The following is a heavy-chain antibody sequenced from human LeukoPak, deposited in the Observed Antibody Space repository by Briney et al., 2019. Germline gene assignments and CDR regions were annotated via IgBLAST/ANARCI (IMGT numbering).Heavy chain of an antibody. J-gene: IGHJ4*02. CDR3: ARDTRIEWLRFLDY. D-gene: IGHD5-12*01. Sequence: SETLSLTCTVSGGSISSGNNYWSWIRQHPGKGLEWIGNICYSGSIYYNPSLKSRVTISVDTSKNQFSLEVSSVTAADTAIYYCARDTRIEWLRFLDYWGQGILVTVSS. CDR1: GGSISSGNNY. V-gene: IGHV4-31*03. CDR2: ICYSGSI.